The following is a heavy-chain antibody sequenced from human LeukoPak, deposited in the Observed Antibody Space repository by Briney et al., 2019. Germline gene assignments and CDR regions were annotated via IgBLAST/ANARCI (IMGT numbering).Heavy chain of an antibody. CDR1: GFTFSTYW. J-gene: IGHJ3*02. CDR2: IKQDGSDK. Sequence: GGSLRLSCAASGFTFSTYWMSWVRQAPGKGLEWVANIKQDGSDKYYVDSVKGRFTISRDNAKNSLYLQMNSLRAEDTAVYYCARWGTYSSSWSGAFNMWGQGTMVTVSS. V-gene: IGHV3-7*05. D-gene: IGHD6-13*01. CDR3: ARWGTYSSSWSGAFNM.